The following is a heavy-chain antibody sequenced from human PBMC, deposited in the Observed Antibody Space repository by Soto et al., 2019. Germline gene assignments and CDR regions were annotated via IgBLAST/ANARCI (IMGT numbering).Heavy chain of an antibody. CDR2: ISDGDTFI. J-gene: IGHJ6*02. D-gene: IGHD5-18*01. Sequence: GGSLRLSCSASGFIFSDYTMNWVRQAPGKGLEWVSSISDGDTFIYYADSLRGRFTISRDSAKKSVFLQMHSLRAEDSGVYFCAREDKAMVDNSYFYFGMDVWGQGTTVTVSS. CDR3: AREDKAMVDNSYFYFGMDV. V-gene: IGHV3-21*01. CDR1: GFIFSDYT.